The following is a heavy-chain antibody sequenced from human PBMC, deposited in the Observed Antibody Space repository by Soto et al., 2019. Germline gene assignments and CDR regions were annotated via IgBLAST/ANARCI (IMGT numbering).Heavy chain of an antibody. Sequence: GGSLRLSCAASGFTFSSYWMSWVRQAPGKGLEWVANIRQDGSEKYYVDSVKGRFTISRDNAKNSLYLQMNSLRAEDTAVYYCAREGVGSGWYPSPTVAAFDIWGQGTMVTVSS. CDR3: AREGVGSGWYPSPTVAAFDI. CDR2: IRQDGSEK. D-gene: IGHD6-19*01. CDR1: GFTFSSYW. V-gene: IGHV3-7*03. J-gene: IGHJ3*02.